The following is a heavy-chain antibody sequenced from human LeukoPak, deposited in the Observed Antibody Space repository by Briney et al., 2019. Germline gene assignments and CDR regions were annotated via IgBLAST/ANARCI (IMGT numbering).Heavy chain of an antibody. CDR3: ATSTTGTTYAFDI. CDR2: VSYSWIT. J-gene: IGHJ3*02. CDR1: GGSISSYY. V-gene: IGHV4-59*01. Sequence: SETLSLTCTVSGGSISSYYWSWIRQPPGKGPEWIGYVSYSWITNYNPSLRSRVTISVDTSKNQFSLKLSSVTAADTAVYYCATSTTGTTYAFDIWGQGTMVTVSS. D-gene: IGHD1-1*01.